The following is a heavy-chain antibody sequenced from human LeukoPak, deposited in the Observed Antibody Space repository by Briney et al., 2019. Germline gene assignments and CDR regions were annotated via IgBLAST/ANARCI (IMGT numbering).Heavy chain of an antibody. V-gene: IGHV1-2*02. CDR1: GYTFTGYY. CDR3: ARVRVRGVISLDY. D-gene: IGHD3-10*01. Sequence: ASVKVSCTASGYTFTGYYVHWVRQAPGQGLEWMGWINPNGGGTNYAQKFQGRVTMTRDTSISTAYMELSRLRSDDTAVYYCARVRVRGVISLDYWGQGTLVTVSS. J-gene: IGHJ4*02. CDR2: INPNGGGT.